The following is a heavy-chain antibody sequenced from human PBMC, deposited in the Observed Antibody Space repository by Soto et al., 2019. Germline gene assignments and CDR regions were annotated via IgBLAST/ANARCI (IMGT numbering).Heavy chain of an antibody. Sequence: SETLSLTCTVSGGSIGSYYWSWIRQPPGKGLEWIGYIYYSGSTNYNPSLKSRVTISVDTSKNQFSLKLSSVTAADTAVYYCARGSPVQRGYYYYYYGMDVWGQGTTVTVS. J-gene: IGHJ6*02. D-gene: IGHD1-1*01. V-gene: IGHV4-59*01. CDR2: IYYSGST. CDR1: GGSIGSYY. CDR3: ARGSPVQRGYYYYYYGMDV.